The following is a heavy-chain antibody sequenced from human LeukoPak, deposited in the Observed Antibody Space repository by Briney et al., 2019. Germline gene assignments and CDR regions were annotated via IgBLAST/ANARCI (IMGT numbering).Heavy chain of an antibody. CDR3: VACSSASCYGDRFDP. D-gene: IGHD2-2*01. Sequence: PGGSLRLSCAASGFTFSSFWMSWVRQAPGKGQEWVSSISATDGSTYYAYSVRGRFTISRDNTKNTLFLQMSSLRAEDTALYYCVACSSASCYGDRFDPWGQGTLVTVSS. V-gene: IGHV3-23*01. J-gene: IGHJ5*02. CDR2: ISATDGST. CDR1: GFTFSSFW.